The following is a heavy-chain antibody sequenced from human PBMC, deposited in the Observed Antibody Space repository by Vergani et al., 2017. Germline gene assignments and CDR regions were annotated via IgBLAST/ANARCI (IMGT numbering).Heavy chain of an antibody. CDR3: ASIARAPTRRNPPPDY. V-gene: IGHV4-34*01. D-gene: IGHD3-16*02. CDR1: GGSFSDYY. CDR2: VNHGGST. Sequence: QVQLQEWGAGLLKTSETLSLTCGVSGGSFSDYYWSWIRQAPGMGREWIGEVNHGGSTNYNPSLKSPVSISVDTSKNQFSLQLTSVTAADSALYFCASIARAPTRRNPPPDYWGQGILVTVSS. J-gene: IGHJ4*02.